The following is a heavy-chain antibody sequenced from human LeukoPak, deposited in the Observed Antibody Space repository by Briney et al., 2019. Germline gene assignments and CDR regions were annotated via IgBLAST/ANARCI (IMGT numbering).Heavy chain of an antibody. CDR2: IYYSGST. CDR1: GGSISSYY. D-gene: IGHD1-14*01. CDR3: ARKGPGNFDP. J-gene: IGHJ5*02. Sequence: SETLSLTYTVSGGSISSYYWSWIRQPPGKGLEWIGYIYYSGSTNYNPSLKSRVTVSVDTSKNQFSLKLSSVTAADTAVYYCARKGPGNFDPWGQGTLVTVSS. V-gene: IGHV4-59*01.